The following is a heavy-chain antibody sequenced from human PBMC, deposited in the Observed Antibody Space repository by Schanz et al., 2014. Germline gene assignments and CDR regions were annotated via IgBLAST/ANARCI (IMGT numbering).Heavy chain of an antibody. CDR2: IYTSGST. D-gene: IGHD3-3*01. V-gene: IGHV4-4*07. CDR3: ARDRGYDFSFDP. CDR1: GGSISSFY. J-gene: IGHJ5*02. Sequence: QVQLQESGPGLVKSSETLSLTCTVSGGSISSFYWGWIRQPAGKGLEWIGRIYTSGSTNYNPSLKSRVTMSLDTSKNQFSLKLSSLTAADTAVYYCARDRGYDFSFDPWGQGTLVTVSS.